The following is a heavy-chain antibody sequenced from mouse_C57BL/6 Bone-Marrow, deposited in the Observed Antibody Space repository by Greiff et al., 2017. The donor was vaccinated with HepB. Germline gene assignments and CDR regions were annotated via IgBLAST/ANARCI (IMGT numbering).Heavy chain of an antibody. CDR3: ARSGTTVGDWYFDV. CDR1: GYTFTSYW. CDR2: IYPSDSET. J-gene: IGHJ1*03. D-gene: IGHD1-1*01. V-gene: IGHV1-61*01. Sequence: QVQLQQPGAELVRPGSSVKVSCKASGYTFTSYWMDWVKQRPGQGLEWIGNIYPSDSETHYNQKFKDKATLTVDKSSSTAYMQLSSLTSEDSAVYYCARSGTTVGDWYFDVWGTGTTVTVSS.